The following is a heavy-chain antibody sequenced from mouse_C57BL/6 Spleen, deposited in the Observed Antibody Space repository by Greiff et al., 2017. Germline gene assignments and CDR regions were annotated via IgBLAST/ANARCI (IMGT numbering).Heavy chain of an antibody. CDR1: GYTFTSYG. Sequence: QVQLQQSGAELARPGASVKLSCKASGYTFTSYGISWVKQRTGQGLECIVEIYPRSGNTYYNEKLQGKATLTADKSSRTAYMELRSLTSEDAAVYFWARSPGSDGDVCGTGTTVTVSS. CDR2: IYPRSGNT. CDR3: ARSPGSDGDV. V-gene: IGHV1-81*01. D-gene: IGHD3-2*02. J-gene: IGHJ1*03.